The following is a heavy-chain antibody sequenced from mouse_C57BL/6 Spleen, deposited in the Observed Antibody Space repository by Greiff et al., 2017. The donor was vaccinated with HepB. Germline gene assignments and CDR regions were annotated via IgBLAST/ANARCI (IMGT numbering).Heavy chain of an antibody. CDR3: ARSPSITTVVATGFDY. J-gene: IGHJ2*01. CDR1: GYTFTSYW. CDR2: IDPSDSYT. V-gene: IGHV1-69*01. Sequence: QVQLQQPGAELVMPGASVKLSCKASGYTFTSYWMHWVKQRPGQGLEWIGEIDPSDSYTNYNQKFKGKSTLTVDKSSSTAYMQLSSLTSEDSAVYYCARSPSITTVVATGFDYWGQGTTLTVSS. D-gene: IGHD1-1*01.